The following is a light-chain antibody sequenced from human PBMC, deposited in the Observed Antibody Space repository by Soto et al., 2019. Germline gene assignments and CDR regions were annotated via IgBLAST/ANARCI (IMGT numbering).Light chain of an antibody. J-gene: IGKJ2*02. CDR3: QQSRKMPRT. CDR2: GSS. V-gene: IGKV1-39*01. Sequence: DIQMTHSPSSLSASVGDRVIINCRANHSIGGSLNCYQQNFGKAPQLLIYGSSILQSGVPSRFSGSGSGTDCTLTISSLQPDELAISHCQQSRKMPRTFGQGTNLEI. CDR1: HSIGGS.